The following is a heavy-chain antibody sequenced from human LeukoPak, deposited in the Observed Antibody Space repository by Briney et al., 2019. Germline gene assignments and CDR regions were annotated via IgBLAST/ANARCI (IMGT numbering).Heavy chain of an antibody. V-gene: IGHV3-7*03. D-gene: IGHD1-26*01. CDR2: INVDGTAE. Sequence: GGSLRLSCAASGFSLSTIYMSWVRQTPGQGLEWVANINVDGTAEYYVDSVKGRFTISRDNAKNSLYLQMNSLRAEDTAVYYCARDPYSFAFDIWGQGTVVLVSS. CDR3: ARDPYSFAFDI. J-gene: IGHJ3*02. CDR1: GFSLSTIY.